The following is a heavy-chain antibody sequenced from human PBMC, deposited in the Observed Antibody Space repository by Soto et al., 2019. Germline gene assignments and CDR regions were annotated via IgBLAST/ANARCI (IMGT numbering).Heavy chain of an antibody. V-gene: IGHV3-66*01. CDR1: GFIVNSFY. D-gene: IGHD3-3*01. CDR2: VYSGETT. J-gene: IGHJ6*02. CDR3: ARGRGPVPYNFWHDYYYGMDV. Sequence: EVQLVESGGGLVQPGGSLRLSCAASGFIVNSFYMTWVRQAPGKGLEWVSVVYSGETTDYADSVKGRFTISRDNSKNTLYLQMHSLRAEDTAVYYCARGRGPVPYNFWHDYYYGMDVWGQGTTVTVSS.